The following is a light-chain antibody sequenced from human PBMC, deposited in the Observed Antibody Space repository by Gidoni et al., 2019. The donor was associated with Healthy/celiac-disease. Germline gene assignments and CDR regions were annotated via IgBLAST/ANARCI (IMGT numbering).Light chain of an antibody. CDR2: WAS. J-gene: IGKJ1*01. V-gene: IGKV4-1*01. Sequence: DIVMTQSPDSLAVSLGERATINCKSSQSVLYSSNNKNYLAWYQQKPGQPPKLLIYWASTRESGVPDRFSGSGSVTDFTLTISSLQAEDVAVYYCQQYYRTPVAFGQGTKVEIK. CDR3: QQYYRTPVA. CDR1: QSVLYSSNNKNY.